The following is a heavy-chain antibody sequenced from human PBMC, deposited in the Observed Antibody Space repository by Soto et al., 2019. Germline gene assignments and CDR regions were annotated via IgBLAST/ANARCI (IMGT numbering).Heavy chain of an antibody. Sequence: PSETLSLTCTVSGGSIISSNFYWGWIRQPPGKGLEWIGSVEYGGSTYDNPSLKSRVTFSADTSKNQFSLKLTSVTAADTAVYYCARHVRGAVTMNWFDPWGHGTLVTVS. CDR3: ARHVRGAVTMNWFDP. CDR1: GGSIISSNFY. V-gene: IGHV4-39*01. CDR2: VEYGGST. J-gene: IGHJ5*02. D-gene: IGHD3-10*02.